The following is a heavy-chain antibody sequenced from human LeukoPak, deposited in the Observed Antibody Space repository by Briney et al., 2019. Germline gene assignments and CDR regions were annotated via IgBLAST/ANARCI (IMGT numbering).Heavy chain of an antibody. J-gene: IGHJ4*02. Sequence: PGGSLRLSSAASGFTFSSYVMSCGRQALGKGLECGSAISGSGGSTYYADSVKGRFTLSRDNSKNTLYLQMNSLRAEDTAVYYCAKLPSGYGGPSYFYYWGQGTLATVSS. D-gene: IGHD5-12*01. CDR1: GFTFSSYV. V-gene: IGHV3-23*01. CDR2: ISGSGGST. CDR3: AKLPSGYGGPSYFYY.